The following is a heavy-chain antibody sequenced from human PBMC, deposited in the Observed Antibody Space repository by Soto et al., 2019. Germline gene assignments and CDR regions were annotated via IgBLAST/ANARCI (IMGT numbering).Heavy chain of an antibody. CDR2: INAGNGNT. Sequence: QVQLVQSGAEVKKPGASVKVSCKASGYTLTSYTMHWVRQAPGQRLEWMGWINAGNGNTKYSQKFQGRVTITRDKSASTAYMELSSLRSEDTAVYYCARGGGVGFGDYTTGGMDVWGQGTTVTVSS. V-gene: IGHV1-3*01. CDR1: GYTLTSYT. D-gene: IGHD2-8*02. J-gene: IGHJ6*02. CDR3: ARGGGVGFGDYTTGGMDV.